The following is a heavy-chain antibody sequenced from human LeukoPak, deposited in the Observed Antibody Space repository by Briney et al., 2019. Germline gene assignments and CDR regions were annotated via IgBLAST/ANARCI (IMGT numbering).Heavy chain of an antibody. Sequence: GGSLRLSCAASGFSFSSYRMNWVRRAPGKGLEWVASISSNNGYIYYADSVKGRFTISRDNGENSLHLQMNSLRAEDAAVYYCARDLGTRKSIALADWGQGTLVTVSS. CDR3: ARDLGTRKSIALAD. CDR1: GFSFSSYR. CDR2: ISSNNGYI. D-gene: IGHD6-6*01. V-gene: IGHV3-21*01. J-gene: IGHJ4*02.